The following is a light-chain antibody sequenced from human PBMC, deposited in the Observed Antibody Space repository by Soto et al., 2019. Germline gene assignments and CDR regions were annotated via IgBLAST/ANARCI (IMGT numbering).Light chain of an antibody. CDR1: QSVNRNY. J-gene: IGKJ1*01. CDR2: GAS. CDR3: QQYGSSPPRT. Sequence: EIVLTQSRGTLSLSPGERATLSCRASQSVNRNYLAWYQQKPGQAPRLLIYGASSRATGIPDRFSGSGSGTDFTLTISRLEPEDFAVYYCQQYGSSPPRTFGQGTKVDI. V-gene: IGKV3-20*01.